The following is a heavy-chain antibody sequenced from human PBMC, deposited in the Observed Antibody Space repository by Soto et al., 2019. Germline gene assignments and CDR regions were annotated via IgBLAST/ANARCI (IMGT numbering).Heavy chain of an antibody. Sequence: GASVKVSCKASGGTFSSYAISWVRQAPGQGLEWMGGIIPIFGTANYAQKFQGRVTITADESTSTAYMELSSLRSEDTAVYYCATGNPHYYDSSGYISPYYGMDVWGQGTTVTVSS. CDR1: GGTFSSYA. CDR2: IIPIFGTA. V-gene: IGHV1-69*13. CDR3: ATGNPHYYDSSGYISPYYGMDV. D-gene: IGHD3-22*01. J-gene: IGHJ6*02.